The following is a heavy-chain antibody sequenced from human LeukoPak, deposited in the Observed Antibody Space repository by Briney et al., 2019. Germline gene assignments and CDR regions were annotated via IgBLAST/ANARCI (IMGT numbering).Heavy chain of an antibody. J-gene: IGHJ4*02. CDR1: GYTFTGYY. Sequence: ASVKVSCKASGYTFTGYYMHWVRQAPGQGLEWMGWINPNSGGTNYAQKFQGRVTMTTDTSTSTAYMELRSLRSDDTAVYYCARDWEITVAGTGVFDYWGQGTLVTVSS. D-gene: IGHD6-19*01. CDR3: ARDWEITVAGTGVFDY. V-gene: IGHV1-2*02. CDR2: INPNSGGT.